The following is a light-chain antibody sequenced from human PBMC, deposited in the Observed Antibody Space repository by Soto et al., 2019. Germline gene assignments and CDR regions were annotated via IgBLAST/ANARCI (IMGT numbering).Light chain of an antibody. J-gene: IGLJ3*02. CDR2: EVS. CDR3: DSYTSDNTRV. CDR1: SSDVGGYNY. V-gene: IGLV2-14*01. Sequence: QSALTQPPSVSGSPGQSITISCTGTSSDVGGYNYVSWHQQHPGKAPKLMIYEVSYRPSGVSNRFSGSKSGNTASLTVSGLQAEDEADYYCDSYTSDNTRVFGGGTKLTVL.